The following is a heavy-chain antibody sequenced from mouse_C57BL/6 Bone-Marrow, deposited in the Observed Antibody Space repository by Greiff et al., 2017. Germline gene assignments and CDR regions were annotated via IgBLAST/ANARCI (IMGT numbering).Heavy chain of an antibody. CDR3: TINGFYYFDY. Sequence: EVMLVESGGGLVQPGGSMKLSCAASGFTFSDAWMDWVRQSPEKGLEWVAEIRNKANNHATYYAESVKGRFTISRDDSKSSVYLQMNSLRAEDTVIYYCTINGFYYFDYWCQGTTLTFSS. D-gene: IGHD2-2*01. V-gene: IGHV6-6*01. J-gene: IGHJ2*01. CDR2: IRNKANNHAT. CDR1: GFTFSDAW.